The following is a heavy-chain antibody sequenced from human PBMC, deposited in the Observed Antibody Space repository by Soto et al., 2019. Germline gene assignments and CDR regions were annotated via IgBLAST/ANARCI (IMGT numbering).Heavy chain of an antibody. J-gene: IGHJ6*04. V-gene: IGHV3-13*01. Sequence: EVQLVESGGGLVQPGGSLRLSCAASGFTFSSYAMHWVRQATGEGLEWVSAIENAGETFYLGSVNGRFNIPRENAKNSLYLQMDSLSAGDTAVYYCARGRLAAGGLDAWGKGTTVTVSS. CDR2: IENAGET. CDR3: ARGRLAAGGLDA. CDR1: GFTFSSYA. D-gene: IGHD6-13*01.